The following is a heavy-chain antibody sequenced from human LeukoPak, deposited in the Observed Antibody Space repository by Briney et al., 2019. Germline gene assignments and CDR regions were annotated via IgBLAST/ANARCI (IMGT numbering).Heavy chain of an antibody. D-gene: IGHD5-12*01. CDR3: AKDREGLSSGYDLEYFDY. J-gene: IGHJ4*02. V-gene: IGHV3-23*01. CDR2: ISGGGGTT. CDR1: GFTFSSYA. Sequence: GGSLRLSCAASGFTFSSYAMNWVRQAPGKGLEWVSAISGGGGTTYYADSVKGRFTIPRDNSKNTMFLQMNRLRAEDTAVYYCAKDREGLSSGYDLEYFDYWGQGTLVTVSS.